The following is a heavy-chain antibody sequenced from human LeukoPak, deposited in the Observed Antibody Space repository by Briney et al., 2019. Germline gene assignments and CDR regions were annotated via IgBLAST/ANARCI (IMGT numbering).Heavy chain of an antibody. CDR2: IIPILGIA. J-gene: IGHJ4*02. D-gene: IGHD2-15*01. V-gene: IGHV1-69*04. CDR3: ARDLGSGGTCLGY. CDR1: GGTFSIYA. Sequence: ASVTVSCKASGGTFSIYAISWVRQAPGQGLEWMGRIIPILGIANYAQKFQGRVTITADKSTSTAYMELSSLRSEDTAVYFCARDLGSGGTCLGYWGQGTLVTVSS.